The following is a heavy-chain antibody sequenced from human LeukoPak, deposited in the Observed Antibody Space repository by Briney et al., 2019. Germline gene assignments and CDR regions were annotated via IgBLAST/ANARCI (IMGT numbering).Heavy chain of an antibody. Sequence: GGSLRLSCAASGFTFTDYYMSWIRQTQGPGLDRVSYISSSGSTIYYADSVKGRFTIFRDNANNSLYLQKNSLRSEDTAVYYCATKSRVGATRGVDYWGQGTLFTVSS. CDR1: GFTFTDYY. D-gene: IGHD1-26*01. V-gene: IGHV3-11*01. J-gene: IGHJ4*02. CDR2: ISSSGSTI. CDR3: ATKSRVGATRGVDY.